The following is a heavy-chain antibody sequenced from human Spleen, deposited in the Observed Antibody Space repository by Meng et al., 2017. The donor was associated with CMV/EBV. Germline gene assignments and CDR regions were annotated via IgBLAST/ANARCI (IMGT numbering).Heavy chain of an antibody. J-gene: IGHJ4*02. V-gene: IGHV3-15*01. CDR3: ATGTGKTDFDY. Sequence: CAASGFTFSNTWMNWVRQAPGKGLECVGRVKANAEGGTIDYAALVEGRFTISRDDSRTTLFLHMNSLKTEDTAVYYCATGTGKTDFDYWGQGTLVTVSS. CDR2: VKANAEGGTI. D-gene: IGHD3-10*01. CDR1: GFTFSNTW.